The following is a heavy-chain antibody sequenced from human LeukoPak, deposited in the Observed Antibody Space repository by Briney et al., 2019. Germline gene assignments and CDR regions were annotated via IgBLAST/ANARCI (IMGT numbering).Heavy chain of an antibody. CDR3: ARQSLDGGSCYDY. Sequence: ASVKVSCKASGYTFTIHGISWVRQAPGQGLEWMGWISAYNGNTNYAQKLQGRVTLTRSTSMTTAYMELSSLRSEDTAVYYCARQSLDGGSCYDYWGQGTPVTISS. CDR2: ISAYNGNT. CDR1: GYTFTIHG. J-gene: IGHJ4*02. V-gene: IGHV1-18*01. D-gene: IGHD2-15*01.